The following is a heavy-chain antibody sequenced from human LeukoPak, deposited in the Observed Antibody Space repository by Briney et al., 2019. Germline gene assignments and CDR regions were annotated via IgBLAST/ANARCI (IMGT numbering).Heavy chain of an antibody. CDR1: GGSMSRSSYY. J-gene: IGHJ4*02. CDR3: ARHKMGTTRLYYFDY. D-gene: IGHD1-26*01. V-gene: IGHV4-39*01. Sequence: SETLSLTCIVSGGSMSRSSYYWAWIRQPPGKRLEWIGTIYYSGTTYYNPSLASRVTISVDTSKNQFSLKLTSVIAADTAVYYCARHKMGTTRLYYFDYWGQGTLVTVSS. CDR2: IYYSGTT.